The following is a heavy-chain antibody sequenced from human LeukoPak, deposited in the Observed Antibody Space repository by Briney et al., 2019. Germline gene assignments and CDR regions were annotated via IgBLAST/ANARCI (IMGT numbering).Heavy chain of an antibody. CDR1: GGSISSYY. CDR2: IYYSGST. CDR3: ARSRNWNFYYFDY. V-gene: IGHV4-59*01. D-gene: IGHD1-7*01. Sequence: PSETLSLTCTVSGGSISSYYWSWIRQPPGKGLEWIGYIYYSGSTNYNPSLKSRVTISVDTSKNQFSLKLSSVTAADTAVYYCARSRNWNFYYFDYWGQGTLVTVSS. J-gene: IGHJ4*02.